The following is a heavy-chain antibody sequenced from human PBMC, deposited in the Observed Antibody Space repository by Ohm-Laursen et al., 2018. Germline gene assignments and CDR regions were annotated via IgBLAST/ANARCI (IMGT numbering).Heavy chain of an antibody. V-gene: IGHV1-18*01. CDR2: ISVYNGNT. J-gene: IGHJ4*02. CDR3: ARDRYDSSGYHVFDY. CDR1: GYTFTSYG. Sequence: ASVKVSCKASGYTFTSYGISWVRQAPGQGLEWMGWISVYNGNTNYAQKLQGRVTMTTDTSTSIAYMELRSLRSDDTAVYYCARDRYDSSGYHVFDYWGQGTLVTVSS. D-gene: IGHD3-22*01.